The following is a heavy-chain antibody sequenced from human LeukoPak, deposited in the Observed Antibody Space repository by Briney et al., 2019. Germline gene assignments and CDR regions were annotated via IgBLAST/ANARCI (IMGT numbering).Heavy chain of an antibody. D-gene: IGHD6-13*01. J-gene: IGHJ3*02. CDR1: GGSISSGDYY. CDR3: AREEYDSSSWLDAFDI. V-gene: IGHV4-30-4*02. CDR2: IYYSGST. Sequence: SETLSLTCTVSGGSISSGDYYWSWIRQPPGKGLEWIGYIYYSGSTYYNPSLKSRVTISVDTSKNQFSLKLSSVTAADTAVYYCAREEYDSSSWLDAFDIWGQGTMVTVSS.